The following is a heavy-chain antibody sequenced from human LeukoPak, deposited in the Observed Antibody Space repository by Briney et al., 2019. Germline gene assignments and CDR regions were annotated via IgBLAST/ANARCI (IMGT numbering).Heavy chain of an antibody. CDR3: AKVPYSDYGSGRPPFMDV. CDR2: ISHSGRDA. Sequence: PGGSLRLSRAASGFSFSNYAMSWVRQAPPEGLDWVSTISHSGRDAYYADSVKGRFTISRDNSKNTLYLQMTSLRVEDTATYYCAKVPYSDYGSGRPPFMDVWGQGTTVAVSS. CDR1: GFSFSNYA. J-gene: IGHJ6*02. D-gene: IGHD3-10*01. V-gene: IGHV3-23*01.